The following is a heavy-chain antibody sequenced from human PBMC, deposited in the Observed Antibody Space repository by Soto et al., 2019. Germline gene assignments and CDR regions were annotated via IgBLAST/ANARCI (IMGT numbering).Heavy chain of an antibody. Sequence: SVKVSCKASGGTFSSYAISWVRQAPGQGLEWMGEIIPIFGTANYAQKFQGRVTITADESTSTAYMELSSLRSEDTAVYYCARSHRQGLRYTAGMDVWGQGTTVTVSS. V-gene: IGHV1-69*13. CDR1: GGTFSSYA. CDR3: ARSHRQGLRYTAGMDV. CDR2: IIPIFGTA. D-gene: IGHD4-17*01. J-gene: IGHJ6*02.